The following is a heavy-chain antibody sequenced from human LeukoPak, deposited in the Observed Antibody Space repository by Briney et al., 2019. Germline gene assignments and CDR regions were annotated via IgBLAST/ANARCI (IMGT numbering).Heavy chain of an antibody. Sequence: GGSLRLSCAASGFTFSSYGMHWVRQAPGKGLEWVAFIRYDGSNKYYADSVKGRFTISRDNPKNTLYLQMNSLRAEDTAVYYCAKARGGAINYYYYMDVWGKGTTVTISS. CDR3: AKARGGAINYYYYMDV. D-gene: IGHD3-16*01. CDR1: GFTFSSYG. CDR2: IRYDGSNK. V-gene: IGHV3-30*02. J-gene: IGHJ6*03.